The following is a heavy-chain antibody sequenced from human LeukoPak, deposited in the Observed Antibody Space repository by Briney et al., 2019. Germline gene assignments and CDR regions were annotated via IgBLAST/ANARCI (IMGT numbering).Heavy chain of an antibody. CDR3: GGLQVAAGTIDY. CDR2: IYYSGST. Sequence: SETLSLTCAVSGGSISSSNWWSWIRQPPGKGLEWIGYIYYSGSTSYKPSLKSRVTISVDTSKNQFSLKLSSVTAADTAVYYCGGLQVAAGTIDYWGQGTLVTVSS. V-gene: IGHV4-61*01. CDR1: GGSISSSNW. J-gene: IGHJ4*02. D-gene: IGHD6-13*01.